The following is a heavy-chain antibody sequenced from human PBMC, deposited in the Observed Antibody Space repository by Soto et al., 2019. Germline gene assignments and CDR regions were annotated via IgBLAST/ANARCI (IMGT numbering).Heavy chain of an antibody. CDR2: ISDSGST. CDR3: AKGGEGYCSGTSCLYHMDA. Sequence: TFSSYAMSWVRQAPGKGLEWVSTISDSGSTYYADSVKGRFTISRDISKNTLYVQMSSLRAEDTAVYYCAKGGEGYCSGTSCLYHMDAWGKGTTVTVSS. J-gene: IGHJ6*03. D-gene: IGHD2-15*01. V-gene: IGHV3-23*01. CDR1: TFSSYA.